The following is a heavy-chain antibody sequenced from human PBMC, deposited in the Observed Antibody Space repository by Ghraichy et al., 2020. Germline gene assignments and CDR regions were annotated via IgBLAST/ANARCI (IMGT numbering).Heavy chain of an antibody. V-gene: IGHV3-48*02. CDR3: ARVGYYYYGMDV. CDR2: ISSSSSTI. CDR1: GFTFSSYS. Sequence: GGSLRLSCAASGFTFSSYSMNWVRQAPGKGLEWVSYISSSSSTIYYADSVKGRFTISRANAKNSLYLQMNSLRDEDTAVYYCARVGYYYYGMDVWGQGTTVTVAS. J-gene: IGHJ6*02.